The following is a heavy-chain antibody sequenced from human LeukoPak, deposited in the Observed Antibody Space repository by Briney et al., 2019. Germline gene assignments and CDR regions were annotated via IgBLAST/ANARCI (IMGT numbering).Heavy chain of an antibody. D-gene: IGHD3-16*01. CDR2: IYMGGTT. J-gene: IGHJ6*02. CDR1: GFTVSSHD. Sequence: GGSLRLSCAASGFTVSSHDMSWVRQAPGKGLEWVSVIYMGGTTYYADSVKGRFTISRDNAKNSLYLQMNSLRAEDTAVYYCARVGPRGMDVWGQGTTVTVSS. V-gene: IGHV3-66*01. CDR3: ARVGPRGMDV.